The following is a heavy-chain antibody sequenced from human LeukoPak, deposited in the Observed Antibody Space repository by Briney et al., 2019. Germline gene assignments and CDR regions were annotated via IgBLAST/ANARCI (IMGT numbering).Heavy chain of an antibody. CDR2: THYTGST. CDR3: ARERATYYYYYMDV. J-gene: IGHJ6*03. V-gene: IGHV4-59*01. CDR1: GGPISSFY. Sequence: PSETLSLTCTVSGGPISSFYWSWIRLPPGKGLEWIGYTHYTGSTNYNPSLKSRVTISLDTSKNQSSLNLNSVTAADTAVYYCARERATYYYYYMDVWGKGTTVTVSS.